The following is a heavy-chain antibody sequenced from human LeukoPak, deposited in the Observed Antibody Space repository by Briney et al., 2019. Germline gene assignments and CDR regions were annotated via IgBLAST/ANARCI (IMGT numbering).Heavy chain of an antibody. Sequence: GGSLRLSCAASGFTFSSYEMNWVRQAPGKGLEWVSYISSSGSTIYYADSVKGRFTISRDNAKNSLYLQMNSLIAEDTAVYYCAELGITMIGGVWGKGTTVTISS. J-gene: IGHJ6*04. CDR3: AELGITMIGGV. CDR1: GFTFSSYE. D-gene: IGHD3-10*02. V-gene: IGHV3-48*03. CDR2: ISSSGSTI.